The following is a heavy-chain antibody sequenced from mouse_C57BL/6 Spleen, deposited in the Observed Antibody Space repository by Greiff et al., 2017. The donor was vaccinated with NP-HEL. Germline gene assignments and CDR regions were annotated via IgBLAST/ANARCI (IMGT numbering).Heavy chain of an antibody. CDR1: GYTFTSYT. Sequence: QVQLQQSGAELARPGASVKMSCKASGYTFTSYTMHWVKQRPGQGLEWIGYINPSSGYTKYNQKFKDKATLTADKASSTAYMQLSSLTSEDSAVYYCASPLLAYYAMDYWGQGTSVTVSS. D-gene: IGHD2-10*01. V-gene: IGHV1-4*01. J-gene: IGHJ4*01. CDR2: INPSSGYT. CDR3: ASPLLAYYAMDY.